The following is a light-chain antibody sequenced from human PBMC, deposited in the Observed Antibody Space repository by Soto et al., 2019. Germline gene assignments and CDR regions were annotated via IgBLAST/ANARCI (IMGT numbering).Light chain of an antibody. CDR2: ANS. Sequence: QSVLTQPPSVSGAPGQRVTISCTGSSSNIGAGYDVHWYQQLPGTAPKLLIYANSNRPSGVPDRFSGPKSGTSASLAITGLQAEDEADYYCQSHDSSLSALVFGGGTKLTV. CDR3: QSHDSSLSALV. CDR1: SSNIGAGYD. V-gene: IGLV1-40*01. J-gene: IGLJ2*01.